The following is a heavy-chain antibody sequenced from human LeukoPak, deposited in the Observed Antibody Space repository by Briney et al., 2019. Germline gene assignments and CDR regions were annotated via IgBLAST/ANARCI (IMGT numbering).Heavy chain of an antibody. J-gene: IGHJ4*02. D-gene: IGHD6-19*01. V-gene: IGHV3-21*01. CDR2: IGTSSTYI. CDR3: ARDRGQWLIDY. Sequence: GGSLRLSCAASGFTFSSYGMHLVRQSPGKGLEWVSFIGTSSTYIYYADSVKGRFTISRDNAKNSLYLQMNSLRAEDTAVYYCARDRGQWLIDYWGQGTLVTVSS. CDR1: GFTFSSYG.